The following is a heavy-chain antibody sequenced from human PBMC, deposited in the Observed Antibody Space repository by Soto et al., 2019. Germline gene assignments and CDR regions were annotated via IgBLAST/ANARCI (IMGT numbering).Heavy chain of an antibody. CDR2: IYGGGIT. D-gene: IGHD4-4*01. CDR1: GLTVSSNY. CDR3: GRSTDYSNYFFDY. Sequence: GGSLRLSCAASGLTVSSNYMSWVRQAPGKGLEWVSIIYGGGITYYAGSVKGRFTISRDNSENTLYLQMNSLRVEDTAAYYCGRSTDYSNYFFDYWGQGTLVTVSS. J-gene: IGHJ4*02. V-gene: IGHV3-66*01.